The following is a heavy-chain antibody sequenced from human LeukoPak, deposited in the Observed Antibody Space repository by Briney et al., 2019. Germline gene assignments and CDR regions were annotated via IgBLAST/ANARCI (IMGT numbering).Heavy chain of an antibody. Sequence: GESLKISCKGSGYRFATYWIGWVRQMPGKGLEWMGIIFPGDSDTIYSPSFQGQVTISADKSISTAYLQWSSLKASDTAMYYCARHSDLYSGYVYPDYWGQGTLVTVSS. V-gene: IGHV5-51*01. J-gene: IGHJ4*02. CDR2: IFPGDSDT. CDR3: ARHSDLYSGYVYPDY. CDR1: GYRFATYW. D-gene: IGHD5-12*01.